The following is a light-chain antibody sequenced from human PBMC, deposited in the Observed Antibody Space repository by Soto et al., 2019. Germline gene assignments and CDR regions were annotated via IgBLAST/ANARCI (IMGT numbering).Light chain of an antibody. CDR1: QSIRSW. CDR3: QQYNSYSKYT. V-gene: IGKV1-5*01. Sequence: DIQMTQSPSTLPASVGDRVSITCRASQSIRSWLAWYQQKPGKAPKLLIYDASSLESGVPSRFSGSGSGTEFTLTIRSLQPDDFATYYCQQYNSYSKYTFGQGTKLEIK. CDR2: DAS. J-gene: IGKJ2*01.